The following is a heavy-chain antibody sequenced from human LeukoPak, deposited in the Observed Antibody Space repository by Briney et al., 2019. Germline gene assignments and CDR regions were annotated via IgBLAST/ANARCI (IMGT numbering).Heavy chain of an antibody. Sequence: SDTLSLTCAVYGGSFSGYYWTWIRQPPGKGLEWIGEINHSGSTNCNPSLKSRVTISVDTSKNQISLNLNSVTAADTAGYYCARGGGSYYEDYWGQGTLVTVSS. CDR3: ARGGGSYYEDY. D-gene: IGHD1-26*01. CDR2: INHSGST. V-gene: IGHV4-34*01. CDR1: GGSFSGYY. J-gene: IGHJ4*02.